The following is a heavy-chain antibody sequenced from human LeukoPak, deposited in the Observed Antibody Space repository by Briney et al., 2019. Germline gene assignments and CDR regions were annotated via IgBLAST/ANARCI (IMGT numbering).Heavy chain of an antibody. Sequence: PGGSLRLSCAASGFTFSSYSMSWVRQGPGKGLEWVSSISSSSTYKYYAGSVKGRFTISRDNAKNSLYLQMNSLRAEDTAVYYCARDRRIAARPNEFDYWGQGTLVTVSS. CDR1: GFTFSSYS. D-gene: IGHD6-6*01. CDR2: ISSSSTYK. CDR3: ARDRRIAARPNEFDY. V-gene: IGHV3-21*01. J-gene: IGHJ4*02.